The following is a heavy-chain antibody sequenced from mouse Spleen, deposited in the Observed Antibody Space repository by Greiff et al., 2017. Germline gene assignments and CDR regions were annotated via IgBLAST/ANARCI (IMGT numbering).Heavy chain of an antibody. J-gene: IGHJ4*01. CDR2: ISYDGSN. D-gene: IGHD2-3*01. CDR3: ARWALMISYAMDY. Sequence: EVQLQESGPGLVKPSQSLSLTCSVTGYSITSGYYWNWIRQFPGNKLEWMGYISYDGSNNYNPSLKNRISITRDTSKNQFFLKLNSVTTEDTATYYCARWALMISYAMDYWGQGTSVTVSS. CDR1: GYSITSGYY. V-gene: IGHV3-6*01.